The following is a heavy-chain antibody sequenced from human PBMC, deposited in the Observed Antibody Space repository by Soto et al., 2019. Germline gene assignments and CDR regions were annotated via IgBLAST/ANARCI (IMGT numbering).Heavy chain of an antibody. J-gene: IGHJ6*02. Sequence: QITLKESGPTLVKPTQTLTLTCTFSGFSLSTSGVGVAWIRQPPGKALEWLALIYWDDDKRYRPSLETTPTITKDRSKNQVVLSMTNVDSVDTATYYCAYLPCSGGSCYWFSYSGMDVWGQGTTVIVSS. D-gene: IGHD2-15*01. CDR2: IYWDDDK. CDR3: AYLPCSGGSCYWFSYSGMDV. V-gene: IGHV2-5*02. CDR1: GFSLSTSGVG.